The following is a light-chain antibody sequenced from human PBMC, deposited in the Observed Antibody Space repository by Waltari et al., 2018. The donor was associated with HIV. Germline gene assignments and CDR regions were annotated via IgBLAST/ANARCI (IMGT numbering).Light chain of an antibody. CDR3: QSYDSSLTTWV. CDR1: SSNIGAGYD. V-gene: IGLV1-40*01. CDR2: GTS. J-gene: IGLJ3*02. Sequence: QSVLTQPPSVSGAPGQRVTISCTGSSSNIGAGYDVHWYQQLPGTVPKLLIYGTSNRPSGVPDRFSGSKSGTSASLAITGLQAADEADYYCQSYDSSLTTWVFGGGTKLTVL.